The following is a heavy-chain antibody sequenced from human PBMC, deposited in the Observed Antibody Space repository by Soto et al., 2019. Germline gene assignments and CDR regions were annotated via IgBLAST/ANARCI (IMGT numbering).Heavy chain of an antibody. Sequence: EVQLVESGGGLVKPGGSLRLSCAASGFDFSKAWMSWVRQAPGKGLEWVGRLMSKTDGGTTVYAAPVKGRFTISRDDSKNTLYLQMSSLNTGDTAVYYCAAGNGRTDLDYWGQGTLVTVSS. V-gene: IGHV3-15*01. D-gene: IGHD2-2*01. CDR1: GFDFSKAW. J-gene: IGHJ4*02. CDR2: LMSKTDGGTT. CDR3: AAGNGRTDLDY.